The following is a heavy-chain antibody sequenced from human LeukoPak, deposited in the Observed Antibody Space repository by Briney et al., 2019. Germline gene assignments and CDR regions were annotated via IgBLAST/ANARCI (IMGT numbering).Heavy chain of an antibody. J-gene: IGHJ5*02. CDR3: ARHDWFDP. Sequence: PGGSLRLSCAASGFTVSADYMSWVRQAPEKGLEWVSTIYSSGSTFYADSVKGRFTISRDNSKNTLHLQMNSLRAEDTAVYHCARHDWFDPWGQGTLVTVSS. V-gene: IGHV3-66*04. CDR1: GFTVSADY. CDR2: IYSSGST.